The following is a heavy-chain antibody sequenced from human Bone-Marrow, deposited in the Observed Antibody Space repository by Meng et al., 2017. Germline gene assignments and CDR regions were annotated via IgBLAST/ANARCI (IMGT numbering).Heavy chain of an antibody. CDR3: ARVTVREVIPGVRVELIDY. CDR2: IYHGGST. Sequence: QVQLQESGPRLVRPSQTLSLTCTVSGGSMSSGIFWIWIRQPPGKGLEWIGYIYHGGSTYYTPSLKSRVTISFDRSKNQFSLKLNSVTAADTAVYYCARVTVREVIPGVRVELIDYWGQGTLVTVSS. V-gene: IGHV4-30-2*01. D-gene: IGHD3-3*01. J-gene: IGHJ4*02. CDR1: GGSMSSGIF.